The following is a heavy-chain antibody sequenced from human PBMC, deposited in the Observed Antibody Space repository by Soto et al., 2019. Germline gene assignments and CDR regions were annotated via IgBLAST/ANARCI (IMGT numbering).Heavy chain of an antibody. J-gene: IGHJ4*02. V-gene: IGHV3-11*05. Sequence: ESGGGLVKPGGSLRLSCAASGFTFSDYYMSWIRQAPGKGLEWVSYINASSSYTNYADSVKGRLTISRDNAKNSLYLQMNSLRAEDTAVYYCARDHHRYSGYDYVDYWGQGTLVTVSS. D-gene: IGHD5-12*01. CDR3: ARDHHRYSGYDYVDY. CDR2: INASSSYT. CDR1: GFTFSDYY.